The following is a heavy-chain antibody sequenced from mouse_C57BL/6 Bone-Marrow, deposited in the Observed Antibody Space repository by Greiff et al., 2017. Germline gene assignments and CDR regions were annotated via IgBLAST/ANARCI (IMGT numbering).Heavy chain of an antibody. D-gene: IGHD1-1*01. Sequence: VKLMESGPGLAKPSQTLSLTCSVTGYSITSDYWNWIRKFPGNKLEYMGYISYSGSTYYNPSLKSRISITRDTSKNQYYLQLNSVTTEDTATYYCARYDYYGSSWGFDVWGTGTTVTVSS. CDR2: ISYSGST. CDR3: ARYDYYGSSWGFDV. J-gene: IGHJ1*03. V-gene: IGHV3-8*01. CDR1: GYSITSDY.